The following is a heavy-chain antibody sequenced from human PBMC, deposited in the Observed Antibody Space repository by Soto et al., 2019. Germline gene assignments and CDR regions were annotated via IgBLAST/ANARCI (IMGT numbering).Heavy chain of an antibody. CDR1: GGTFSSSA. CDR3: ARERPERGKDV. D-gene: IGHD6-25*01. V-gene: IGHV1-69*06. Sequence: QVQLVQSGAEVKKPWSSVKVSCKASGGTFSSSAISWVRQAPGQGLEWMGAIIPVFGTAHYAQKFQGRVTITADKPTSTAYMELSRLRSEETAVYYCARERPERGKDVWGQGTRVTVSS. J-gene: IGHJ6*02. CDR2: IIPVFGTA.